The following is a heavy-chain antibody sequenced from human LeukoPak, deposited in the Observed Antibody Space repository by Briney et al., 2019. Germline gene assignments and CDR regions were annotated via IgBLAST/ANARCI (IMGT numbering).Heavy chain of an antibody. J-gene: IGHJ6*04. CDR3: VKGSGATTARGDV. V-gene: IGHV3-33*06. D-gene: IGHD5-12*01. CDR1: GFTFSSYG. Sequence: PGRSLRLSCAASGFTFSSYGMHWVRQAPGKGLEWVAIIWYDGSEKYYADSVKGRFTISRDNSKNTVYLQMNSLRAEDTAVYYCVKGSGATTARGDVWGKGTTVTVSS. CDR2: IWYDGSEK.